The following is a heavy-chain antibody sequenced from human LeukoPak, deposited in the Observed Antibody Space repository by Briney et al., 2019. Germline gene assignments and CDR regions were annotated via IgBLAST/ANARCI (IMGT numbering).Heavy chain of an antibody. D-gene: IGHD6-19*01. Sequence: GGSLRLSCAASGFTFSSYGMHWVRQAPGKGLEWVAVIWYDGSNKYYADSVKGRFTISRDNSKNTLYLQMNSLRAEDTAVYYCARRIAVAGTNIFDYWGQGTLVTVSS. V-gene: IGHV3-33*01. CDR2: IWYDGSNK. J-gene: IGHJ4*02. CDR3: ARRIAVAGTNIFDY. CDR1: GFTFSSYG.